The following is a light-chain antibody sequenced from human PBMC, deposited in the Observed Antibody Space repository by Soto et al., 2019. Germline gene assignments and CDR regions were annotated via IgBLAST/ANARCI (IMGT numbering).Light chain of an antibody. Sequence: EIVLTQSPGTLSLSPGERATLSCKASQSVSSNFLAWYQRKPGQAPRLLIYGASYSATDIPYRFSCSGSGTDFPLTSTRVEPEDFAVYYGQQYGTSPPTFGQGTKVEI. J-gene: IGKJ1*01. CDR3: QQYGTSPPT. CDR1: QSVSSNF. V-gene: IGKV3-20*01. CDR2: GAS.